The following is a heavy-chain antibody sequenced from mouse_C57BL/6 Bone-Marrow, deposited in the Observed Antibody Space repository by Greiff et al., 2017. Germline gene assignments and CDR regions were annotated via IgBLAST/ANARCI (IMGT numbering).Heavy chain of an antibody. D-gene: IGHD2-5*01. Sequence: VQLKESGAELVRPGASVKLSCTASGFNIKDYYMHWVKQRPEQGLEWIGRIDPEDGDTEYAPKFQGKGTMTADTSSNTAYLQLSSLTSEDTAVYYCTPYYSNYDWYFDVWGTGTTVTVSS. CDR2: IDPEDGDT. CDR1: GFNIKDYY. CDR3: TPYYSNYDWYFDV. V-gene: IGHV14-1*01. J-gene: IGHJ1*03.